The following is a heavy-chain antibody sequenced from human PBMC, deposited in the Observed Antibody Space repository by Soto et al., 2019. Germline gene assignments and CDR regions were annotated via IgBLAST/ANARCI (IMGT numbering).Heavy chain of an antibody. J-gene: IGHJ4*02. CDR1: GGTFSSYT. CDR3: ARGSGSYSVDY. Sequence: QVQLVQSGAEVKKPGSSVKVSCKASGGTFSSYTISWVRQAPGQGLEWLGRIIPILGIANYAQKFQGRVTITADNSTSTAYMELSSLRSEDTAVYYCARGSGSYSVDYWGQGTLVTVSS. CDR2: IIPILGIA. V-gene: IGHV1-69*02. D-gene: IGHD1-26*01.